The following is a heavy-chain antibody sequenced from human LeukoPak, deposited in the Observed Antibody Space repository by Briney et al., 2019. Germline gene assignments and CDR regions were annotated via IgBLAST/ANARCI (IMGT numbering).Heavy chain of an antibody. CDR3: ARMGTLNWFDP. D-gene: IGHD7-27*01. J-gene: IGHJ5*02. CDR2: ISSSSSYI. V-gene: IGHV3-21*01. Sequence: GGSLRLSXAAPGFTFSSYSMNWVRQAPGKGLEWVSSISSSSSYIYYADSVKGRFTISRDNAKNSLYLQMNSLRAEDTAVYYCARMGTLNWFDPWGQGTLVTVSS. CDR1: GFTFSSYS.